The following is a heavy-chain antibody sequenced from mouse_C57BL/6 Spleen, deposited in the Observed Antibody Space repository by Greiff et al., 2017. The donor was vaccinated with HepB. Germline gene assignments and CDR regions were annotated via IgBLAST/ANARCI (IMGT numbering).Heavy chain of an antibody. CDR3: ARGSSGFRDY. D-gene: IGHD3-2*02. J-gene: IGHJ2*01. CDR2: IYPRSGNT. CDR1: GYTFTSYG. Sequence: QVQLKESGAELARPGASVKLSCKASGYTFTSYGISWVKQRTGQGLEWIGEIYPRSGNTYYNEKFKGKATLTADKSSSTAYMELRNLTSEDSAVYFCARGSSGFRDYWGQGTTLTVSS. V-gene: IGHV1-81*01.